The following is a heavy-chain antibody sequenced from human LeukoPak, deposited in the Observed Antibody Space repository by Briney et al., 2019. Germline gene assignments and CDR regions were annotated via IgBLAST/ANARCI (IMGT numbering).Heavy chain of an antibody. V-gene: IGHV3-23*01. J-gene: IGHJ4*02. CDR1: GFTFSSYV. CDR2: INGNGVGT. Sequence: GGSLRLSCAASGFTFSSYVMSWVRQTPGKGLEWVSAINGNGVGTFYAGSVVGRFTISRDNSKNTLYLQMSSLRVEDTAVYYCAKHPLAGGNPDYWGQGTLVTVPS. CDR3: AKHPLAGGNPDY. D-gene: IGHD1-14*01.